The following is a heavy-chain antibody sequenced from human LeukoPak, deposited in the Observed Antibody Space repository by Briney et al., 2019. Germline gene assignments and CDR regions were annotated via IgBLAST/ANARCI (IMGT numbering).Heavy chain of an antibody. CDR3: AKDYCSSTSCPLDY. J-gene: IGHJ4*02. Sequence: GGSLRLSCAASGFTFSSSAMSWLRQAPGKGLEWVANIHQHGSKENYLDPVKGRFTISRDNAKNSLYLQMNSLRAEDTALYYCAKDYCSSTSCPLDYWGQGTLVTVSS. D-gene: IGHD2-2*01. CDR2: IHQHGSKE. CDR1: GFTFSSSA. V-gene: IGHV3-7*03.